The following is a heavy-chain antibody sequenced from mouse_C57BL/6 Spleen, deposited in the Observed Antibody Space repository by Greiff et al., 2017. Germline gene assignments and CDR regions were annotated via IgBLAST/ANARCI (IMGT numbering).Heavy chain of an antibody. CDR2: IDPETGGT. J-gene: IGHJ2*01. CDR3: TRFTTVVDSDY. D-gene: IGHD1-1*01. Sequence: VQLQQSGAELVRPGASVTLSCKASGYTFTDYEMHWVKQTPVHGLEWIGAIDPETGGTAYNQKFKGKAILTADKSSSTAYMRLRSLTSEDAAVCYCTRFTTVVDSDYWGQGTTLTVSS. CDR1: GYTFTDYE. V-gene: IGHV1-15*01.